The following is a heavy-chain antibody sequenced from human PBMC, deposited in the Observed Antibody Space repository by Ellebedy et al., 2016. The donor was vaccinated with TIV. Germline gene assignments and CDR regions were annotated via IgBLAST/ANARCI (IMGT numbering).Heavy chain of an antibody. CDR1: GYTFTSYD. CDR3: ARTEIAVAGTASDYYYYGMDV. D-gene: IGHD6-19*01. J-gene: IGHJ6*02. Sequence: AASVKVSCKASGYTFTSYDINWVRQATGQGLEWMGWMNPNSGNTGYAQKFQGRVTMTEDTSTDTAYMELSSLRSEDTAVYYCARTEIAVAGTASDYYYYGMDVWGQGTTVTVSS. V-gene: IGHV1-8*01. CDR2: MNPNSGNT.